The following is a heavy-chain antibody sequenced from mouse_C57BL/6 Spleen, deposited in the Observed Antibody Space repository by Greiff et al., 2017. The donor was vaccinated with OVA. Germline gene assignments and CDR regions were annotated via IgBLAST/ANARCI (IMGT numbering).Heavy chain of an antibody. V-gene: IGHV1-55*01. CDR3: ARGGKASMDY. CDR2: IYPGSGST. CDR1: GYTFTSYW. Sequence: QVQLQQPGAELVKPGASVKMSCKASGYTFTSYWITWVKQRPGQGLEWIGDIYPGSGSTNYHEKFKSKATLTVDTSSSTSYMQLSSLTSEDSAVYYCARGGKASMDYWGQGTSVTVSS. J-gene: IGHJ4*01. D-gene: IGHD1-3*01.